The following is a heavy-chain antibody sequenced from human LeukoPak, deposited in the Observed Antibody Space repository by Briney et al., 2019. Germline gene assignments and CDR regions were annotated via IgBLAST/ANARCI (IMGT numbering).Heavy chain of an antibody. V-gene: IGHV4-31*03. CDR1: GGSISSGGYY. Sequence: SETLSLTCTVSGGSISSGGYYWSRIRQHPGKGLEWIGYIYYSGSTYYNPSLKSRVTISVDTSKNQFSLKLSSVTAADTAVYYCARAPYDSSGYYYYFDYWGQGTLVTVSS. CDR3: ARAPYDSSGYYYYFDY. CDR2: IYYSGST. D-gene: IGHD3-22*01. J-gene: IGHJ4*02.